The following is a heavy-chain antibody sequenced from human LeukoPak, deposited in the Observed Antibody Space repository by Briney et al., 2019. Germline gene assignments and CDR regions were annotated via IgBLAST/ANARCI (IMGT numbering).Heavy chain of an antibody. D-gene: IGHD3-22*01. CDR3: ARVTGYMIEDYFDY. CDR2: IYYSGST. Sequence: SETLSLTCTVSGDSISSSSYYWGWIRQPPGKGLEWIGSIYYSGSTYYNPSLKSRVTISVDTSKNQFSLKLSSVTAADTAVYYCARVTGYMIEDYFDYWGQGTLVTVSS. J-gene: IGHJ4*02. V-gene: IGHV4-39*07. CDR1: GDSISSSSYY.